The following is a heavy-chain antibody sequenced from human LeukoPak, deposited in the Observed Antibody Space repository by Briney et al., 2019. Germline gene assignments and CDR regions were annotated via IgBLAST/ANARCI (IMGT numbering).Heavy chain of an antibody. D-gene: IGHD3-10*01. V-gene: IGHV4-39*01. CDR1: GGSITSSNYY. J-gene: IGHJ4*02. CDR3: VYYYGSGSVEY. CDR2: FYYSGST. Sequence: SETLSLTCTVSGGSITSSNYYWGWIRQPPGKGLEWIGSFYYSGSTNYNPSLKRRVTISVDTSKHQFSLKLSSVTAADTAVYYCVYYYGSGSVEYWGQGTLVTVSS.